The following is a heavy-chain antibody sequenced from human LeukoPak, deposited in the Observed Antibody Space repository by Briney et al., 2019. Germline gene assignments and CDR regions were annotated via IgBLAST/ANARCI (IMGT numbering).Heavy chain of an antibody. CDR2: ISSSGSTI. CDR1: GFTFSDYY. CDR3: AKDAGYCSGGSCQFSFDY. Sequence: GGSLRLSCAASGFTFSDYYMSWIRQAPGKGLEWVSYISSSGSTIYYADSVKGRFTISRDNSKNTLYLQMNSLRAEDTAVYYCAKDAGYCSGGSCQFSFDYWGQGTLVTVSS. V-gene: IGHV3-11*04. J-gene: IGHJ4*02. D-gene: IGHD2-15*01.